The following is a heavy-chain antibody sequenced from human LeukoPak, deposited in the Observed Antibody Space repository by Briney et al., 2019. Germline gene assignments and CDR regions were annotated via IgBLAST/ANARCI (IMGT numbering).Heavy chain of an antibody. Sequence: PGGSLRLSCAASGFTFSSYAMHWVRQAPGKGLEWVAVISYDGSNKCYADSVKGRFTISRDNSKNTLYLQMNSLRAEDTAVYYCARGDIVVVPAATGGWFDPWGQGTLVTVSS. CDR3: ARGDIVVVPAATGGWFDP. D-gene: IGHD2-2*01. V-gene: IGHV3-30-3*01. J-gene: IGHJ5*02. CDR1: GFTFSSYA. CDR2: ISYDGSNK.